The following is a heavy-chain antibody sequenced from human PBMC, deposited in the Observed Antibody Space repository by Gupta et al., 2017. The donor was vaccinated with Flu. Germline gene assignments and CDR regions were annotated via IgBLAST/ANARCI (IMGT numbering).Heavy chain of an antibody. V-gene: IGHV3-21*01. Sequence: LEWVSSISSSSSYIYYADSVKGRFTISRDNAKNSLYLQMNSLRAEDTAVYYCARGKKDGHAPDYYYYYGMDVWGQGTTVTVSS. D-gene: IGHD3-10*01. CDR2: ISSSSSYI. CDR3: ARGKKDGHAPDYYYYYGMDV. J-gene: IGHJ6*02.